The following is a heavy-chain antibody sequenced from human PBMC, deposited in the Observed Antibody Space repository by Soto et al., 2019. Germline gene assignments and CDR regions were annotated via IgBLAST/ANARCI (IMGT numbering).Heavy chain of an antibody. Sequence: SQTLSLTCTVSGGSISSYYWSWIRQPPGKGLEWIGYIYYSGSTNYNPSLKSRVTISVDTSKNQFSLKLSSVTAADTAVYYCARAGAVVVVAARPVGAFDIWGQGTMVTVSS. J-gene: IGHJ3*02. D-gene: IGHD2-15*01. CDR1: GGSISSYY. CDR2: IYYSGST. V-gene: IGHV4-59*12. CDR3: ARAGAVVVVAARPVGAFDI.